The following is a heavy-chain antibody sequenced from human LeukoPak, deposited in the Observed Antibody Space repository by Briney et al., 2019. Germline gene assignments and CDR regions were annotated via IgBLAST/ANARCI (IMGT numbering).Heavy chain of an antibody. CDR3: ARIPEWGQQLVRWGYFDY. D-gene: IGHD6-13*01. Sequence: GESLKISCKGSGYSFTSYWIGWVRQMPGKGLEWMGIIYPGDSDTRYSPSFQGQVTISADKSISTAYLQWSSLKASDTAMYYCARIPEWGQQLVRWGYFDYWGQGTLVTVSS. J-gene: IGHJ4*02. V-gene: IGHV5-51*01. CDR2: IYPGDSDT. CDR1: GYSFTSYW.